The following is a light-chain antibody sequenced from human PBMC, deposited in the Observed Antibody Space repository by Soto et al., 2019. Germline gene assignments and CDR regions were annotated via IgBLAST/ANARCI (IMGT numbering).Light chain of an antibody. J-gene: IGKJ4*01. CDR3: QQSYSTPLT. Sequence: DIQMTQSPSSLSASVGDRVTISCRASETIATYLNWYQQKPGRVPEVLIYGASRLQRGVPSRFSGSGSGTDFTLTISSLQPEDFATYYCQQSYSTPLTFGGGTKVEIK. CDR2: GAS. V-gene: IGKV1-39*01. CDR1: ETIATY.